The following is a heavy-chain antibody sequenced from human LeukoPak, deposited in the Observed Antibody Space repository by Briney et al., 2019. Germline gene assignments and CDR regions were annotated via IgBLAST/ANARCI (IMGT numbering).Heavy chain of an antibody. D-gene: IGHD6-19*01. V-gene: IGHV1-69*04. CDR3: ARDLGSSGWYGFDY. CDR1: GGTFSSYA. Sequence: GASVKVSCKASGGTFSSYAISWVRQAPGQGLEWMGRIIPILGIANYAQKFQGRVTITADKSTSTDYMELSSLRSEDTAVYYCARDLGSSGWYGFDYWGQGTLVTVSS. J-gene: IGHJ4*02. CDR2: IIPILGIA.